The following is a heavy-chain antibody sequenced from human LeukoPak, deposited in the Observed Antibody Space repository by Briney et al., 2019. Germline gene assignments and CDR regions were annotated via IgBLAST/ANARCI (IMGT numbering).Heavy chain of an antibody. V-gene: IGHV3-23*01. J-gene: IGHJ6*02. D-gene: IGHD4-17*01. CDR3: AKGVTTVRIYYHGMDV. CDR2: ISGSGDSR. Sequence: PGGSLRLSCAASGFTSSSCAMSWVRQAPGKGLEWVSLISGSGDSRYYADSVKGRFTISRDNAKNTLWLQMNSLRAEDTAVYYCAKGVTTVRIYYHGMDVWGQGTTVTVSS. CDR1: GFTSSSCA.